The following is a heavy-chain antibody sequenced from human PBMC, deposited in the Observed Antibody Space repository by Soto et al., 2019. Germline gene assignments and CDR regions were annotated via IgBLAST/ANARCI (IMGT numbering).Heavy chain of an antibody. D-gene: IGHD2-2*01. CDR3: AHHTITPATNWFDP. CDR2: IYWNDDK. CDR1: GFSLTTSGVG. J-gene: IGHJ5*02. Sequence: QITLKESGPTLVKPTQTLTLTCTFSGFSLTTSGVGVGWIRQPPGKALAWLALIYWNDDKRYSPSLKSRLTITKDTSKNQVVLAMTNMDPVDTATYYCAHHTITPATNWFDPWGLGTLVTVSS. V-gene: IGHV2-5*01.